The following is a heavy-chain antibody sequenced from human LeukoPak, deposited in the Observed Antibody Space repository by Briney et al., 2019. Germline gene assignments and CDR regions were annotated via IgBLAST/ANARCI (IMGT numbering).Heavy chain of an antibody. CDR2: ISSSSSYI. CDR1: GFTFSSYS. Sequence: PGGSLRLSCAASGFTFSSYSMNWVRQAPGKGLEWVSSISSSSSYIYYADSVKGRFTISRDNAKNSLYLQMNSLRAEDTAVYYCARVFSRGGFLEWLFDYWGQGTLVTVSS. D-gene: IGHD3-3*01. J-gene: IGHJ4*02. CDR3: ARVFSRGGFLEWLFDY. V-gene: IGHV3-21*01.